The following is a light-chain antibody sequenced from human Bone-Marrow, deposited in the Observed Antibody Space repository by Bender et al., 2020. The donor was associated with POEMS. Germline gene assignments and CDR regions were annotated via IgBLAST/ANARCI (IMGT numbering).Light chain of an antibody. V-gene: IGLV2-23*01. Sequence: QSALTQPASVSGSPGQSITISCTGSFSDVGTYKFVSWYQQHPGKAPKLIIYEGTKRPSGVSNRFSGSKSGNTASLTISGLQAEDEADYYCCSYETSTTWFGGGTKLTVL. CDR1: FSDVGTYKF. CDR2: EGT. J-gene: IGLJ3*02. CDR3: CSYETSTTW.